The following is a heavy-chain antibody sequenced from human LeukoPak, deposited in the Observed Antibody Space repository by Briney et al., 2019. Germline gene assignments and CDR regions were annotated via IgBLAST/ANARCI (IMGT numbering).Heavy chain of an antibody. J-gene: IGHJ4*02. CDR2: ISGSGGST. CDR1: VFTFSSYA. CDR3: AKPVAGTGYFDY. V-gene: IGHV3-23*01. D-gene: IGHD6-19*01. Sequence: GGSLTLSCAVSVFTFSSYAMSWLRQAPGEGRGGVSIISGSGGSTYYADSVKGRFTISRDNSKNTLYLQMNSLRAEDTAVYYCAKPVAGTGYFDYWGQGTLVTVSS.